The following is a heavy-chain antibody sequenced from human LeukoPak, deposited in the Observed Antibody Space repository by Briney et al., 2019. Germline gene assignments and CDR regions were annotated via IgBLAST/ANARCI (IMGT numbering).Heavy chain of an antibody. Sequence: SETLSLTCTVSGGSISSYYWSWIRQPPGKGLEWIGEINHSGSTNYNPSLKSRVTISVDTSKNQFSLKLSSVTAADTAVYYCARVVTGNVWGQGTTVTVSS. CDR3: ARVVTGNV. D-gene: IGHD1-20*01. CDR1: GGSISSYY. V-gene: IGHV4-34*01. J-gene: IGHJ6*02. CDR2: INHSGST.